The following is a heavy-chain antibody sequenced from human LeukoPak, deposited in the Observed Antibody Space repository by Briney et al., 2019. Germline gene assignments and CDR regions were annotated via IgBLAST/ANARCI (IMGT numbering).Heavy chain of an antibody. CDR1: GFTFGDYA. CDR2: IRSKAYGGTT. CDR3: TRWVQLWAPGY. V-gene: IGHV3-49*03. Sequence: GGYLRLSCTASGFTFGDYAMSWFRQAPGKGLEWVGFIRSKAYGGTTEYAASVKGRFTISRDDSKIIAYLQMNSLKTEDTAVYYCTRWVQLWAPGYWGQGTLVTVSS. J-gene: IGHJ4*02. D-gene: IGHD5-18*01.